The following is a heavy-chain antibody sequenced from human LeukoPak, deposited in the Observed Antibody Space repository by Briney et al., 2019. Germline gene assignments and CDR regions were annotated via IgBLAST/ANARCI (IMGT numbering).Heavy chain of an antibody. CDR2: ISSSSSCI. Sequence: PGGSLRLSCAASGFTFSSYSMNWVRQAPGKGLEWVSSISSSSSCIHYADSVKGRFTISRDNAKNSLYLQMNSLRAEDTAVYYCAREGSSWANFDYWGQGTLVTVSS. CDR3: AREGSSWANFDY. V-gene: IGHV3-21*01. CDR1: GFTFSSYS. D-gene: IGHD6-13*01. J-gene: IGHJ4*02.